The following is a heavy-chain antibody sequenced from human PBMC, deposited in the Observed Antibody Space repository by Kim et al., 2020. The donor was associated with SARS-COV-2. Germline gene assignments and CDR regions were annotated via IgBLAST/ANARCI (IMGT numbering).Heavy chain of an antibody. CDR1: GDSISSNSAT. D-gene: IGHD3-10*01. V-gene: IGHV6-1*01. CDR3: ARDYYYGSGSHDAFDI. Sequence: SQTLSLTCAISGDSISSNSATWNWIRQSPSRGLEWLGRTYYRSRWSNDYALSVKSRITINPDTSKNRFSLQMNSVTPEDTAMYYCARDYYYGSGSHDAFDIWGQGTTVTVSS. J-gene: IGHJ3*02. CDR2: TYYRSRWSN.